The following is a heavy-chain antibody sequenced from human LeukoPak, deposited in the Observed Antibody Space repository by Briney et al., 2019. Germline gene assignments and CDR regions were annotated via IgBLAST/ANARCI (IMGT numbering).Heavy chain of an antibody. CDR1: GGSISSYY. V-gene: IGHV4-59*01. J-gene: IGHJ5*02. CDR2: IYYSGST. Sequence: SETLSLTCTVSGGSISSYYWSWIRQPPGKGVEWIGYIYYSGSTNYNPSLKSRVTISVDTSKNQFSLKLSSVTAADTAVYYCARDHSGSYRAYNWFDPWGQGTLVTVSS. D-gene: IGHD1-26*01. CDR3: ARDHSGSYRAYNWFDP.